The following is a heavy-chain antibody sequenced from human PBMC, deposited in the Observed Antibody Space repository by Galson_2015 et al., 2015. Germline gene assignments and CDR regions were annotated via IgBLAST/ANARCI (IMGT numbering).Heavy chain of an antibody. Sequence: SETLSLTCAVYGGSFGGYYWSWIRQSPGKGLEWIGEMSHSGTTNYSPSLKSRVTISVDTSKNQFSVKLISVTAADTAVYYCARGTPEMYGSGSYYYAKNYYYYMDVWGKGTTVTVSS. V-gene: IGHV4-34*01. CDR3: ARGTPEMYGSGSYYYAKNYYYYMDV. CDR1: GGSFGGYY. D-gene: IGHD3-10*01. J-gene: IGHJ6*03. CDR2: MSHSGTT.